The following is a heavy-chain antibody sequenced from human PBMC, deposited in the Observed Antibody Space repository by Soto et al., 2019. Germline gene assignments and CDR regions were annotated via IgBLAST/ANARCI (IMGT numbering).Heavy chain of an antibody. V-gene: IGHV4-34*01. CDR2: INHSGST. CDR3: ARLRINKYKCSGGSCYPYYFDY. J-gene: IGHJ4*02. D-gene: IGHD2-15*01. CDR1: GGSFSGYY. Sequence: SETLSLTCAVYGGSFSGYYWSWIRQPPGKGLEWIGEINHSGSTNYNPSPKSRVTISVDTSKNQFSLKLSSVTAADTAVYYCARLRINKYKCSGGSCYPYYFDYWGQGTLVTVSS.